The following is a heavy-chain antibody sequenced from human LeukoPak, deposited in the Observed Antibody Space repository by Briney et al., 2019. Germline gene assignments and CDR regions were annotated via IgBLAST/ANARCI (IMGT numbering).Heavy chain of an antibody. CDR2: ISSRSSYI. V-gene: IGHV3-21*06. J-gene: IGHJ4*02. CDR3: ARDWSGDYYGSGSSRWFDY. CDR1: GFSFSSYS. Sequence: GGSLRLSCAASGFSFSSYSMNWVRQAPGKGLEWVASISSRSSYIYYADSVRGRLTISRDNAKNSLYLQMNSLRAEDTAAYYCARDWSGDYYGSGSSRWFDYWGQGTLVTVSS. D-gene: IGHD3-10*01.